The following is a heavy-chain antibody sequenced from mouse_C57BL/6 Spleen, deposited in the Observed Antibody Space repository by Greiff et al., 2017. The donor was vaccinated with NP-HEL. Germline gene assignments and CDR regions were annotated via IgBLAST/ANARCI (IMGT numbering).Heavy chain of an antibody. D-gene: IGHD2-4*01. V-gene: IGHV5-16*02. CDR1: GFTFSDYY. CDR3: ARRYDYDGYYFDY. Sequence: EVMLVESEGGLVQPGSSMKLSCTASGFTFSDYYMAWVRQVPEKGLEWVANINYDGSSTYYLDSLKSRFIISRDNAKNILYLQMSSLKSEDTATYYGARRYDYDGYYFDYWGQGTTLTVSS. CDR2: INYDGSST. J-gene: IGHJ2*01.